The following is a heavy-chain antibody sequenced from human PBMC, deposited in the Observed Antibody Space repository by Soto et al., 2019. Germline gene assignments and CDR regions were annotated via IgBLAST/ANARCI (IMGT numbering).Heavy chain of an antibody. Sequence: SETLSLTCAVYGGSFSGYYWSWIRQPPGKGLEWIGEINHSGSTNYNPSLKSRVTISVDTSKNQFSLKLSSVTAADTAVYYCARRRNDFWSGRGEDYWGQGTLVTVSS. CDR2: INHSGST. D-gene: IGHD3-3*01. J-gene: IGHJ4*02. V-gene: IGHV4-34*01. CDR3: ARRRNDFWSGRGEDY. CDR1: GGSFSGYY.